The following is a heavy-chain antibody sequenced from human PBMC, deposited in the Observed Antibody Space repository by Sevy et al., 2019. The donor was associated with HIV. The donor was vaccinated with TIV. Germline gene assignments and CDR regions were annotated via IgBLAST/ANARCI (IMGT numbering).Heavy chain of an antibody. CDR2: IWYVGSNY. D-gene: IGHD3-9*01. V-gene: IGHV3-33*03. Sequence: GGSLRLSCAASGFTFSNYGMHWVRQAPGKGLEWVAVIWYVGSNYDYADSVKGRFTVSRDNSKNTLYLEMKSLRPEDTALYFCAKDFDSIAMPAFPDNWGQGTLVTVSS. CDR1: GFTFSNYG. J-gene: IGHJ4*02. CDR3: AKDFDSIAMPAFPDN.